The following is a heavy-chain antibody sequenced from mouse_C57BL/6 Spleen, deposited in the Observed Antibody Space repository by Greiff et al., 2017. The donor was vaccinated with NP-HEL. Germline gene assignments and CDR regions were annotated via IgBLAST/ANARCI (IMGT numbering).Heavy chain of an antibody. Sequence: QVQLQQPGAELVKPGASVKMSCKASGYTFTSYWITWVKQRPGQGLEWIGDIYPGSGSTNYNEKFKSKATLTVDTSSSTAYMQLSSLTSEDSAVYYCERQHPNSGAMDYWGQGTSVTVSS. CDR3: ERQHPNSGAMDY. CDR1: GYTFTSYW. CDR2: IYPGSGST. J-gene: IGHJ4*01. V-gene: IGHV1-55*01. D-gene: IGHD3-1*01.